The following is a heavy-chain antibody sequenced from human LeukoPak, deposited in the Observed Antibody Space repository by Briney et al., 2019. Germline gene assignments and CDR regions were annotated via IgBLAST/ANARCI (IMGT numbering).Heavy chain of an antibody. CDR3: ARVLLGYYGFWSGYATDY. D-gene: IGHD3-3*01. Sequence: GGSLRLSCAASGFTFTSSEMNWVRQAPGKGLEWLSYISSSGLTIYYADSVEGRFTISRDNAKNSLYLQMNGLRAEDTAVYYCARVLLGYYGFWSGYATDYWGQGTLVSVSS. CDR2: ISSSGLTI. J-gene: IGHJ4*02. V-gene: IGHV3-48*03. CDR1: GFTFTSSE.